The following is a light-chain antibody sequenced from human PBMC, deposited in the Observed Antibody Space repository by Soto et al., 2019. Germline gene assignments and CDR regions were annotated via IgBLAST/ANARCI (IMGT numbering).Light chain of an antibody. J-gene: IGKJ2*01. CDR3: HHYNNWHPYT. CDR1: QSRSSN. V-gene: IGKV3-15*01. CDR2: CAS. Sequence: EIMITQYAATPPVSRGERVTRSCRASQSRSSNLAVSQQKPGQAPPLHIYCASTRATGIPARFSGSGSGTGFTLTISSLQSEDFAIYYCHHYNNWHPYTFGQGTKVDIK.